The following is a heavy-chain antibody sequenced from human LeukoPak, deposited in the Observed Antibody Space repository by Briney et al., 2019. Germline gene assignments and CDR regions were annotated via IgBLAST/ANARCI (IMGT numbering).Heavy chain of an antibody. CDR2: IIPILGIA. V-gene: IGHV1-69*04. D-gene: IGHD2-2*01. CDR3: ARESIVPAANNWFDP. J-gene: IGHJ5*02. Sequence: SVKLSCKASGVTFSSYTISWVRQAPGQGLEWMGRIIPILGIANYAHKFQGRVTITADKSTSTAYMELSSLRSEDTAVYYCARESIVPAANNWFDPWGQGTLVTVSS. CDR1: GVTFSSYT.